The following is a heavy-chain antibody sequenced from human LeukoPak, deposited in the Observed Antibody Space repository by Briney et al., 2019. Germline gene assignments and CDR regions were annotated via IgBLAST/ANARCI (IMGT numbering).Heavy chain of an antibody. CDR3: ARSSRLGHYYGMDV. V-gene: IGHV3-11*01. J-gene: IGHJ6*02. CDR1: GFTFSDYY. D-gene: IGHD7-27*01. CDR2: ISGSGSAM. Sequence: GGSLRLSCAASGFTFSDYYISWIRQAPGKGLEWVSYISGSGSAMSYADSVKGRFTISRDNAKNSLFLQMNSLRAEDTAVYYCARSSRLGHYYGMDVWGQGTTVTVSS.